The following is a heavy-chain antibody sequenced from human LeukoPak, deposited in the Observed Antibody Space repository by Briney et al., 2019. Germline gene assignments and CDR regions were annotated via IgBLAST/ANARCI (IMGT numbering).Heavy chain of an antibody. CDR1: GGSISSYY. J-gene: IGHJ4*02. CDR3: ARRGVRGVRDELAFDY. V-gene: IGHV4-59*12. D-gene: IGHD3-10*01. CDR2: ISYSGST. Sequence: DPSETLSLTCSVSGGSISSYYWSWIRQPPEKGLEWIGYISYSGSTNYNPSLKSRVTISVDTSKNQFSLKLSSVTAADTAVYYCARRGVRGVRDELAFDYWGQGTLVTVSS.